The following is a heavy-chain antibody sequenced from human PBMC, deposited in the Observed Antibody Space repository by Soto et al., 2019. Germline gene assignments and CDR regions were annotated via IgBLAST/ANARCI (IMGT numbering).Heavy chain of an antibody. CDR3: AKDTYFSDSSGYYVFDY. D-gene: IGHD3-22*01. CDR1: GFTFSIFS. J-gene: IGHJ4*02. CDR2: ISSSSSYI. Sequence: GGSIILSYAASGFTFSIFSMNLVRPTQGKGLEWVSSISSSSSYIYYADSVKGRFTISRDNSKNMVFLHMNSLRPEDTAVYHCAKDTYFSDSSGYYVFDYWGQGALVTVSS. V-gene: IGHV3-21*01.